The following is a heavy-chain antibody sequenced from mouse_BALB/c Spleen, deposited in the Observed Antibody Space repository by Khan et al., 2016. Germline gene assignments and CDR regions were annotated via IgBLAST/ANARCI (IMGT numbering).Heavy chain of an antibody. CDR1: GYSFTSYT. D-gene: IGHD1-1*01. Sequence: QVHLQQSGAELARPGASVKMSCKASGYSFTSYTMHWVKQRPGQGLEWLGFINPSSSYTNYNQNFKDKATLTADKSSSTAYMQLSSLTSEDSAVXFCARYSTTVVAPLDYWGQGTTLTVSS. CDR3: ARYSTTVVAPLDY. J-gene: IGHJ2*01. CDR2: INPSSSYT. V-gene: IGHV1-4*01.